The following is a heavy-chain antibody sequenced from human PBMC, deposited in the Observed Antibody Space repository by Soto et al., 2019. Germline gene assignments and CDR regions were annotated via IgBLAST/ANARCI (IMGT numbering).Heavy chain of an antibody. CDR1: GGSISSSSYY. J-gene: IGHJ6*02. CDR3: AGGDYYHSSGYYFYYYAMDV. V-gene: IGHV4-39*01. CDR2: VYYGGST. Sequence: SETLSLTCTVSGGSISSSSYYWGWIRQPPGKGLEWIGNVYYGGSTYYNPSLKSRVTISVETSKSQFSLKLSSVTAADTAVYYCAGGDYYHSSGYYFYYYAMDVWGQGTTVTVS. D-gene: IGHD3-22*01.